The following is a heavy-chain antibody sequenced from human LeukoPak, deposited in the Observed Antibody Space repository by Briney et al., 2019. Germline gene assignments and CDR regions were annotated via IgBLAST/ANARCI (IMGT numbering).Heavy chain of an antibody. Sequence: GGSLRLSCAASGFTFSTYSMNWVRQAPGKGLEWVSSISTSSSYIKYADSVKGRFTISRDNAENSLYLQMNSLRAEDTAVYYCATAVYYFYYMDVWGKGTTVTVSS. J-gene: IGHJ6*03. V-gene: IGHV3-21*04. CDR1: GFTFSTYS. CDR2: ISTSSSYI. CDR3: ATAVYYFYYMDV.